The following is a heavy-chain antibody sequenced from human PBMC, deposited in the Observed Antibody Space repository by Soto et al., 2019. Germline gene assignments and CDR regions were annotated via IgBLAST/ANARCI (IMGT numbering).Heavy chain of an antibody. Sequence: QVQLVESGGGVVQPGRSLRLSCADSGFPFSSYAMHWVRQAPGTGLEWVAVISYDGRNKYYADSVKGRFTISRDNSKNTLYLQMNSLRTEDTAVYYCARPLWRDDYNWGYFDLWGRGTLVTVSS. J-gene: IGHJ2*01. CDR1: GFPFSSYA. CDR2: ISYDGRNK. V-gene: IGHV3-30*04. CDR3: ARPLWRDDYNWGYFDL. D-gene: IGHD4-4*01.